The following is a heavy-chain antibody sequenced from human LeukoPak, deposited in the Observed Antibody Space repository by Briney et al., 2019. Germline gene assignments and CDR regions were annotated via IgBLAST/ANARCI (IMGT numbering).Heavy chain of an antibody. V-gene: IGHV3-33*01. CDR2: IWYDGSYK. D-gene: IGHD2-15*01. Sequence: PGGSLRLSRAASAFTFSSYGMHWVRQAPGKGLEWVAVIWYDGSYKYYADSVKGRFTISRDNSKNTLYLQMNSLRAEDTAVYTCARDFCSGGSCYYFDYWGQGTLVTVSS. CDR1: AFTFSSYG. CDR3: ARDFCSGGSCYYFDY. J-gene: IGHJ4*02.